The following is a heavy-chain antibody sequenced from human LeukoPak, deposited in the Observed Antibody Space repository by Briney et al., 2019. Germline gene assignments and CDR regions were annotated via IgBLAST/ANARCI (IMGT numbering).Heavy chain of an antibody. CDR1: GFTFSGYS. CDR3: ARGDFDF. Sequence: GGSLRLSCAASGFTFSGYSMKWVRQAPEKGLEWVSYISSSSSTIYYADSVKGRFTISRDSAKNSLYLQMNSLRAEDTAVYYCARGDFDFWGQGTLVTVSS. J-gene: IGHJ4*02. CDR2: ISSSSSTI. V-gene: IGHV3-48*01.